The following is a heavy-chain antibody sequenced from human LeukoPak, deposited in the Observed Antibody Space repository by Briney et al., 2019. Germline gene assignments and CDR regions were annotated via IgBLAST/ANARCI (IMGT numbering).Heavy chain of an antibody. Sequence: GGSLRLSCAASGFTFNTYWMHWVRQGPGKGLVWVSRIYSDGSRTTYADSVRGRFTISGDNAKNTLYLQMNSLRAEDTAMYYCARSGRGGAFDIWGQGAMVTVSS. J-gene: IGHJ3*02. D-gene: IGHD1-26*01. CDR1: GFTFNTYW. V-gene: IGHV3-74*01. CDR3: ARSGRGGAFDI. CDR2: IYSDGSRT.